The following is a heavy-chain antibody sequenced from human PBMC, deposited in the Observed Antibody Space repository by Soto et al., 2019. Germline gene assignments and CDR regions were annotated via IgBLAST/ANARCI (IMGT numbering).Heavy chain of an antibody. CDR3: ARVDGDNYYYYGMDV. CDR2: ISAYNGNT. V-gene: IGHV1-18*01. J-gene: IGHJ6*02. Sequence: QVQLVQSGAEVKKPGASVKVSCKASGYTFTSYGISWVRQAPGQGLEWMGWISAYNGNTNYAQKLQGRVTMTTDTSTSTAYVELRSLRSDDTAVYYCARVDGDNYYYYGMDVWGQGTTVTVSS. D-gene: IGHD4-17*01. CDR1: GYTFTSYG.